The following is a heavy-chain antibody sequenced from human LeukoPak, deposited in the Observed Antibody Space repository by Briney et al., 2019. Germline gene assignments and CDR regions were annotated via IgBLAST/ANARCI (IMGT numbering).Heavy chain of an antibody. Sequence: PGGSLRLSCAASGFTFSTYGMNWVRQAPGKGLEWVPYISSSSTTIYYADSVKGRFTISRDNAKNSLYLQMNSLRAEDTAIYYCVRMSHGYYDDYWGQGTLVTVSS. D-gene: IGHD2-2*03. CDR1: GFTFSTYG. CDR3: VRMSHGYYDDY. CDR2: ISSSSTTI. V-gene: IGHV3-48*01. J-gene: IGHJ4*02.